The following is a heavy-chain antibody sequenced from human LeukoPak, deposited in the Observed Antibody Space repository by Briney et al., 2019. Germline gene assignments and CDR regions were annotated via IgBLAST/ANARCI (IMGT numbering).Heavy chain of an antibody. V-gene: IGHV3-30*02. D-gene: IGHD1-7*01. CDR1: GFTFSSYG. CDR2: IRYDGSNK. J-gene: IGHJ4*02. CDR3: ARDRDWNSGFDY. Sequence: GGSLRLSCAASGFTFSSYGMHWVRQAPGKGLEGVAFIRYDGSNKYYADSVKGRFTISRDNSKNTLYLQMNSLRAEDTAVYYCARDRDWNSGFDYWAGGTLVTVSS.